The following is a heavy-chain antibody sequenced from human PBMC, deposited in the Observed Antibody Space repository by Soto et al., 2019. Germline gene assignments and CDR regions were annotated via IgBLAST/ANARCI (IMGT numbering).Heavy chain of an antibody. D-gene: IGHD2-2*02. CDR1: GYSFTSYW. V-gene: IGHV5-10-1*01. J-gene: IGHJ6*02. CDR2: IDPSDSYT. CDR3: ARRPRGDCSSTSCYNTPNYYYYYGMDV. Sequence: GESLKISCKGSGYSFTSYWISWVRQMPGKGLEWMGRIDPSDSYTNYSPSFQGHVTISADKSISTAYLQWSSLKASDTAMYYCARRPRGDCSSTSCYNTPNYYYYYGMDVGGQGTTVTVSS.